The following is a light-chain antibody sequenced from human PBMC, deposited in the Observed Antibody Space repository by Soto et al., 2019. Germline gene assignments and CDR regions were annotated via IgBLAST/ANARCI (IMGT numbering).Light chain of an antibody. J-gene: IGKJ2*01. CDR2: DTK. V-gene: IGKV1-5*01. CDR1: QIMYTW. CDR3: QRYDGY. Sequence: DLQMTQGPSTLSASVGDRVTITCRASQIMYTWFAWYQQKPGKAPKLLIYDTKTLESEVPSRFSGRGSGTEFALTINSLQTGNFTTYYYQRYDGYFGPGTKPEI.